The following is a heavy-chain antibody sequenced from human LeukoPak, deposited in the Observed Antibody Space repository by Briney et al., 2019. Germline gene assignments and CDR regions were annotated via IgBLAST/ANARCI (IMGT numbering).Heavy chain of an antibody. CDR3: ASPSGSYLGYYGMDV. D-gene: IGHD1-26*01. CDR1: GFTFGSYW. Sequence: PGGSLRLSCAASGFTFGSYWMHWVRQAPGKGLVWVSRINSDGSSTSYADSVKGRFTISRDNAKNTLYLQMNSLRAEDTAVYYCASPSGSYLGYYGMDVWGQGTTVTVSS. V-gene: IGHV3-74*01. CDR2: INSDGSST. J-gene: IGHJ6*02.